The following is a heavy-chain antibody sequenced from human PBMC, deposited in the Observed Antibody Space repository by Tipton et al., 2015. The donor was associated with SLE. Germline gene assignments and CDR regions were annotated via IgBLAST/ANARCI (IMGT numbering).Heavy chain of an antibody. V-gene: IGHV3-48*03. J-gene: IGHJ1*01. D-gene: IGHD1-26*01. CDR2: IGTRGYYI. CDR1: GFIFDLYE. CDR3: ARIRTTGSFEGFDR. Sequence: SLRLSCAASGFIFDLYEMNWVRQAPGKGLEWISFIGTRGYYIYYAGSVKGRFTVSRDNANKSLYLQMTRLRVDDTAVYFCARIRTTGSFEGFDRWGQGTLVTVSS.